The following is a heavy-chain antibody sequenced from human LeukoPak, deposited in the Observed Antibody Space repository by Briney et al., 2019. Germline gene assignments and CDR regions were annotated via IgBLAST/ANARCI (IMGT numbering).Heavy chain of an antibody. CDR3: TTDLHYSPTYYYYGMDV. Sequence: GGSLRLSCAASGFTFSNAWVSWVRQAPGEGLEWVGRIKSKTDGGTTDYAAPVKGRFTISRDDSKNTLYLQMNSLKTEDTAVYYCTTDLHYSPTYYYYGMDVWGQGTTVTVSS. CDR2: IKSKTDGGTT. CDR1: GFTFSNAW. D-gene: IGHD4-11*01. J-gene: IGHJ6*02. V-gene: IGHV3-15*01.